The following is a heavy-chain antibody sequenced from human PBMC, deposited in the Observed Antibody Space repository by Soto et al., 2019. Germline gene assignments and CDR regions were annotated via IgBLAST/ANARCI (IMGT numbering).Heavy chain of an antibody. Sequence: GGSLRLSCAASGFTFSSYAMHWVRQAPGKGLEWVAVISYDGSNKYYADSVKGRFTISRDNSKNTLYLQMNSLRAEDTAVYYCARAASGYSYGLDAFDIWGQGTMVTVSS. J-gene: IGHJ3*02. CDR3: ARAASGYSYGLDAFDI. CDR2: ISYDGSNK. CDR1: GFTFSSYA. V-gene: IGHV3-30-3*01. D-gene: IGHD5-18*01.